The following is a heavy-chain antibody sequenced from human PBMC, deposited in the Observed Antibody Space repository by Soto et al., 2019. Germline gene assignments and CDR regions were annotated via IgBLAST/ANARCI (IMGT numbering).Heavy chain of an antibody. CDR2: IKSGGST. V-gene: IGHV3-23*01. CDR1: TNTFNIYA. J-gene: IGHJ4*02. Sequence: EVQLLESGGGLVQPGGSLRLSCAASTNTFNIYAMSWVRQAPGMGLEWVSAIKSGGSTYYADSVKGRFTIPRDDSKNTLHLQMNSLRDDDTAVYYCAKSPTMVRGLIFDSWGQGTLVTVSS. CDR3: AKSPTMVRGLIFDS. D-gene: IGHD3-10*01.